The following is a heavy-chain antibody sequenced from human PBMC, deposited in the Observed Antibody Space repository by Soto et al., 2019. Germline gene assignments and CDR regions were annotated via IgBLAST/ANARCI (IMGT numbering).Heavy chain of an antibody. CDR3: ARDRTDSGYYTNWLDP. J-gene: IGHJ5*02. Sequence: SLNGSCKASGGTFGSDAITWVRQAPGQGLEWVGRIIPIFGTTNYAQNLQGRVTISADKSTLTSYMELHSLTSDDTALYYCARDRTDSGYYTNWLDPWGQGTQVTVSS. D-gene: IGHD3-22*01. V-gene: IGHV1-69*06. CDR2: IIPIFGTT. CDR1: GGTFGSDA.